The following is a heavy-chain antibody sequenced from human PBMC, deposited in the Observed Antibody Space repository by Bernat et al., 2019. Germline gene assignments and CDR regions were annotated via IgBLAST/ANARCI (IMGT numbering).Heavy chain of an antibody. CDR1: GGSISSGGYY. J-gene: IGHJ6*02. V-gene: IGHV4-31*03. CDR3: ATTYDFWSGGSYYYYGMDV. D-gene: IGHD3-3*01. Sequence: QVQLQESGPGLVKPSQTLSLTCTVSGGSISSGGYYWSWIRQHPGKGLEWIGYIYYSGSTYYNPSLKSRVTISVDPSKNQFSLKLSSVTAADTAVYYCATTYDFWSGGSYYYYGMDVWGQGTTVTVSS. CDR2: IYYSGST.